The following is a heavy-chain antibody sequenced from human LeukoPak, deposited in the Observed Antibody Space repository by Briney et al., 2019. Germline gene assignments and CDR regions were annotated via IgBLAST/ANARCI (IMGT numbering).Heavy chain of an antibody. J-gene: IGHJ5*02. D-gene: IGHD6-19*01. V-gene: IGHV1-46*01. Sequence: ASVKVSCKASGYTFIDYYVHWVRQAPGLGLEWMGIINPLRGITIYAQKFQGRVTMTSDTSTNTVYMELSSLISEDTAVYYCTRTIGYRPVAGLKEKWFDPWGQRTLVTVSS. CDR2: INPLRGIT. CDR3: TRTIGYRPVAGLKEKWFDP. CDR1: GYTFIDYY.